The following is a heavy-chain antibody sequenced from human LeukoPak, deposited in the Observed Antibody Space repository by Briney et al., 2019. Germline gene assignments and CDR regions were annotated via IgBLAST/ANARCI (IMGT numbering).Heavy chain of an antibody. CDR1: GFTFSSYG. J-gene: IGHJ4*02. CDR3: AKDREPYCSGGSCYAFDY. V-gene: IGHV3-30*02. CDR2: IRYDGSNK. D-gene: IGHD2-15*01. Sequence: GGSLRLSCAASGFTFSSYGMHWVRQAPGKGLEWVAVIRYDGSNKYYADSVKGRFTISRDNSKNTLYLQMNSLRAEDTAVYYCAKDREPYCSGGSCYAFDYWGQGTLVTVSS.